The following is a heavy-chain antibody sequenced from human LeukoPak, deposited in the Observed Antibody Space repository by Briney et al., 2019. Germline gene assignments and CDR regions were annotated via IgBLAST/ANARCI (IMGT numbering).Heavy chain of an antibody. CDR2: ISGSGGST. D-gene: IGHD3-10*01. CDR1: GFTFSSYA. CDR3: AKTRRTTMVRGAKGWFDP. Sequence: GGSLRLSCAASGFTFSSYAMSWVRQAPGKGLEWVSVISGSGGSTYYADSVKGRFTISRDNSKNTLYLQMNSLRAEDTAVYYCAKTRRTTMVRGAKGWFDPWGQGTLVTVSS. V-gene: IGHV3-23*01. J-gene: IGHJ5*02.